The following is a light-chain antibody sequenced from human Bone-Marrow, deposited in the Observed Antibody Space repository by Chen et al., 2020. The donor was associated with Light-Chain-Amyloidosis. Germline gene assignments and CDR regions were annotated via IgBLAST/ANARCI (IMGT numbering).Light chain of an antibody. CDR1: SSDVGDDNH. V-gene: IGLV2-14*01. J-gene: IGLJ1*01. CDR3: SSYTITNTRV. CDR2: EVT. Sequence: QSALTQPASVSGARGKSITNSCTGTSSDVGDDNHVSWYPQHPDKAPKLMIYEVTNRPSWVPDRFSGSKSDNTASLTISGLQTEDEADYFCSSYTITNTRVFGSGTRVTVL.